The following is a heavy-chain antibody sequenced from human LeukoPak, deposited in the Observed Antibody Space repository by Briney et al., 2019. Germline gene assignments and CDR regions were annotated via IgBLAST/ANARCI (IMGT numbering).Heavy chain of an antibody. D-gene: IGHD4-17*01. V-gene: IGHV4-59*06. CDR1: GGSMSGYY. Sequence: SETLSLTCIVSGGSMSGYYWSWIRQHPGKGLEWIGYIYYSGSTYYNPSLKSRVTISVDTSKNQFSLKLSSVTAADTAVYYCVAGPDYGDYGGSFGGAFDIWGQGTMVTVSS. CDR3: VAGPDYGDYGGSFGGAFDI. CDR2: IYYSGST. J-gene: IGHJ3*02.